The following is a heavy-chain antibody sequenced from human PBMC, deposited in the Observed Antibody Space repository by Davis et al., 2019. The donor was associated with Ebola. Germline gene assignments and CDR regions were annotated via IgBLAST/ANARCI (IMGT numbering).Heavy chain of an antibody. D-gene: IGHD3-16*01. J-gene: IGHJ4*02. Sequence: ASVKVSCKASGYTFTGYYMHWVRQAPGQGLEWMGWMNPNSGNTGYAQKFQGRVTITRNTSISTAYMELSSLRSEDTAVYYCARGVGLMGYWGQGTLVTVSS. V-gene: IGHV1-8*03. CDR2: MNPNSGNT. CDR3: ARGVGLMGY. CDR1: GYTFTGYY.